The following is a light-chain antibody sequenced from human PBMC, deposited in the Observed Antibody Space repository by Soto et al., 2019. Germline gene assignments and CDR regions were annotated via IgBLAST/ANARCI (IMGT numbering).Light chain of an antibody. V-gene: IGKV3-11*01. CDR3: QQRYNWPRT. Sequence: EIVLTQSPATLSLPPGERATLSCRASQSVRSSLAWYQQQPGQAPRLLSYYASTRSTGIPARFSGSGSGTDFTLTISSLEHKDFAVYYCQQRYNWPRTFGQGTKV. CDR1: QSVRSS. CDR2: YAS. J-gene: IGKJ1*01.